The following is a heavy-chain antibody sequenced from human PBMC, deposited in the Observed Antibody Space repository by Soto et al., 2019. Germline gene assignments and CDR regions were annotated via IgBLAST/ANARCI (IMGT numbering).Heavy chain of an antibody. CDR3: AKARCSTSNCYVPDY. CDR1: GFSFSTYT. D-gene: IGHD2-2*01. CDR2: ISGSGDSP. J-gene: IGHJ4*02. Sequence: PGGSLRLSCAASGFSFSTYTMSWVRRAPGKGLEWVSTISGSGDSPSYADSVQGRFTISRDNPKRALYLQMNNLRAEDTAMYYCAKARCSTSNCYVPDYWGQGTLVTFSS. V-gene: IGHV3-23*01.